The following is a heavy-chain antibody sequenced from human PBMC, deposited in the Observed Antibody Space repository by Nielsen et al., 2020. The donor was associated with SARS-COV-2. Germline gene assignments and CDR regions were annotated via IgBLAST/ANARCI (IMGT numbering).Heavy chain of an antibody. Sequence: SDTLSPTCTVSGCSINSGDDYWNWVRQPPGKGLEWIGYIYYSGTTYYNPSHESRATISVATSKSQFSLKLRSVTAADTAVYYCARATMTDADAFDIWGQGAMVSVSS. V-gene: IGHV4-30-4*02. CDR1: GCSINSGDDY. CDR2: IYYSGTT. D-gene: IGHD4-17*01. J-gene: IGHJ3*02. CDR3: ARATMTDADAFDI.